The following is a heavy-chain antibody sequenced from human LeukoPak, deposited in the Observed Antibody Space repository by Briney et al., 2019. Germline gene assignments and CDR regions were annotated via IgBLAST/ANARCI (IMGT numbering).Heavy chain of an antibody. CDR3: ARLAYYDILTGYLDAFDI. Sequence: GESLKISCKGSGYSFTSYWNGWVRQMPGKGLEWMGIIYPGDSDTRYSPSFQGQVTISADKSISTAYLQWSSLKASDTAMYYCARLAYYDILTGYLDAFDIWGQGTMVTVSS. V-gene: IGHV5-51*01. CDR1: GYSFTSYW. D-gene: IGHD3-9*01. CDR2: IYPGDSDT. J-gene: IGHJ3*02.